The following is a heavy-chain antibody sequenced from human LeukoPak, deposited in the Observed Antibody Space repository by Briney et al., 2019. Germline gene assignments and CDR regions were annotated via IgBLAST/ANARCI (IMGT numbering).Heavy chain of an antibody. CDR2: IRYDGSNK. J-gene: IGHJ4*02. V-gene: IGHV3-30*02. D-gene: IGHD3-22*01. Sequence: GGSLRLSCAAARFTFSSYGMHWVRQAPGKGLEWVAFIRYDGSNKYYADSVKGRFTISRDNSKNTLYLQMNSLRAEDTAVYYCARAGGYYDSSGYYKAADYWGQGTLVTVSS. CDR1: RFTFSSYG. CDR3: ARAGGYYDSSGYYKAADY.